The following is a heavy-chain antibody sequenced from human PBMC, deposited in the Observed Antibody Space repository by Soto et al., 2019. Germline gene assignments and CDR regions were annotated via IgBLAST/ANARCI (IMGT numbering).Heavy chain of an antibody. J-gene: IGHJ6*02. CDR1: GFTVSSNY. CDR2: IYSGGST. CDR3: ASGLGAARTYYYYYLLDV. D-gene: IGHD6-6*01. Sequence: PGGSLRRSCAASGFTVSSNYMSCVRQDPGKXLEGVSVIYSGGSTYYADSVKVRFTISRDNSQNTLYLQMNSLRAEDTAVYHSASGLGAARTYYYYYLLDVWRQGTTDSVSS. V-gene: IGHV3-53*01.